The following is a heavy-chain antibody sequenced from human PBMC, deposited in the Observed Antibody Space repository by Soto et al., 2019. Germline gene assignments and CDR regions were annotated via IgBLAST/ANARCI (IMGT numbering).Heavy chain of an antibody. CDR2: IIPILGIA. D-gene: IGHD3-9*01. CDR3: ARAPYDILTGYYRGIDY. V-gene: IGHV1-69*02. Sequence: QVXLVQSXAEVKKPGSSVKVSCKASGGTFSSYTISWVRQAPGQGLEWMGRIIPILGIANYAQKFQGRVTITADKSTSTAYMELSSLRSEDTAVYYCARAPYDILTGYYRGIDYWGQGTLVTVSS. J-gene: IGHJ4*02. CDR1: GGTFSSYT.